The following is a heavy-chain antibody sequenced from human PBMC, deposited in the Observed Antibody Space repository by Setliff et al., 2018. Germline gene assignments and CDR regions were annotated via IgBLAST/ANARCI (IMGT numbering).Heavy chain of an antibody. CDR3: ARDQWVRSPPLYFSYSMDV. CDR1: GESFSNNY. CDR2: SDHGGNT. J-gene: IGHJ6*02. Sequence: SETLSLTCSVYGESFSNNYWSWIRQSPGKGLEWIGESDHGGNTTIHPSLKSRLTMSVDTSKNQFSLKLTSMTAADTAVYYCARDQWVRSPPLYFSYSMDVWGQGTTVTVSS. D-gene: IGHD5-12*01. V-gene: IGHV4-34*01.